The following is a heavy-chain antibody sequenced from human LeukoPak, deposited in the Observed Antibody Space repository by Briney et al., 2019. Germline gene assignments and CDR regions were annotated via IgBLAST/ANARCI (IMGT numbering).Heavy chain of an antibody. J-gene: IGHJ6*02. V-gene: IGHV1-2*04. CDR2: INPNSGGT. D-gene: IGHD6-6*01. Sequence: ASVKVSCKASGYTFTSYYMHCMRQAPGQGLGWMGWINPNSGGTNYAQKFQGWVTMTRDTSISTAYMELSRLRSDDTAVYYCARDSSIAARPYGMDVWGQGTTVTVSS. CDR1: GYTFTSYY. CDR3: ARDSSIAARPYGMDV.